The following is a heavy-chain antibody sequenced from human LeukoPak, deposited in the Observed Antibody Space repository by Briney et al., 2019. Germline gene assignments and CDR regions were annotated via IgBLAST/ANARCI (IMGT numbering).Heavy chain of an antibody. CDR1: GFTFSSSS. CDR2: ISSSSSYI. V-gene: IGHV3-21*01. CDR3: ARDSQTVYCSSTSCYEDYFDY. D-gene: IGHD2-2*01. J-gene: IGHJ4*02. Sequence: PGGSLRLSCAASGFTFSSSSMSWVRQAPGKGLEWVSSISSSSSYIYYADSVRGRFTISRDNSKNTLYLQMNSLRAEDTAVYYCARDSQTVYCSSTSCYEDYFDYWGQGTLVTVSS.